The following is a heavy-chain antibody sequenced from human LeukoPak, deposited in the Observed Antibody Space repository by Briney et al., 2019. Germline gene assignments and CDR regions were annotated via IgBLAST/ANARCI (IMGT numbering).Heavy chain of an antibody. CDR1: GGSFTGHY. D-gene: IGHD1-1*01. J-gene: IGHJ3*02. CDR2: INHSGST. V-gene: IGHV4-34*01. CDR3: ALTGQNDAFDI. Sequence: PSETLSLTCALYGGSFTGHYWSWIRHPPGKGLEWIGEINHSGSTNYNPSLKSRVTISVDTSKNQFSLKLSSVTAADTAVYYCALTGQNDAFDIWGQGTMVTVSS.